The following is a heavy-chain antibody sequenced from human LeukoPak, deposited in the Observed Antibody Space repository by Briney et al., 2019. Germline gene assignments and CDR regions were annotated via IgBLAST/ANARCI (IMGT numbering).Heavy chain of an antibody. CDR2: IGTAGDT. CDR3: ARRANGDYGRWYYDL. J-gene: IGHJ2*01. D-gene: IGHD4-17*01. Sequence: PGGSLRLSCAASGFTLSSYDMHWVRQATGKGLEWVSAIGTAGDTYYPGSVKGRFTISRDNSKNTLFLQMNSLRTEDTAVYYCARRANGDYGRWYYDLWGRGTLVSVSS. V-gene: IGHV3-13*01. CDR1: GFTLSSYD.